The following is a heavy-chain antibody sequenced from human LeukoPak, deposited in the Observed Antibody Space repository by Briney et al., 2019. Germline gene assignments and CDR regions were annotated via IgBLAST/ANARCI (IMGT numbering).Heavy chain of an antibody. Sequence: SVRVSCKASGGTFSSYAISWVRQAPGQGLEWMGRIIPILGIANYAQKFQGRVTITADKSTSTAYMELSSLRSEDTAVYYCARDEFGDYYYGMDVWGQGTTVTVSS. CDR2: IIPILGIA. CDR1: GGTFSSYA. CDR3: ARDEFGDYYYGMDV. J-gene: IGHJ6*02. V-gene: IGHV1-69*04. D-gene: IGHD3-16*01.